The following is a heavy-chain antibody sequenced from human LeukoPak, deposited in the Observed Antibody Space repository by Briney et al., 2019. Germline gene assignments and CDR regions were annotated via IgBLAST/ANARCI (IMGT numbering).Heavy chain of an antibody. J-gene: IGHJ4*02. D-gene: IGHD3-22*01. V-gene: IGHV1-8*01. CDR1: GYTFTSCD. CDR3: ARVSASGYTG. Sequence: ASVKVSCKASGYTFTSCDINWVRQATGQGLEWMGWMNPDSGNTGYAQKFQGRVTMTRNTSIGTAYMELSSLRSEDTAVYYCARVSASGYTGWGQGTLVTVSS. CDR2: MNPDSGNT.